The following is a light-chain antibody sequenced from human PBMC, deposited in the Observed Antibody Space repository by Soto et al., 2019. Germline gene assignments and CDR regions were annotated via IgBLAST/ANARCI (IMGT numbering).Light chain of an antibody. CDR3: QQYDSSSPT. J-gene: IGKJ2*01. CDR2: DAT. CDR1: QNISVW. V-gene: IGKV1-5*01. Sequence: DIQMTQSPSTLSASVGDGVTITSRASQNISVWLAWYQQRPGKAPKFLIYDATSLETGVPSSFGGSGSGTEFTLTIRSLQPDDFATYYCQQYDSSSPTFGQGTKLESK.